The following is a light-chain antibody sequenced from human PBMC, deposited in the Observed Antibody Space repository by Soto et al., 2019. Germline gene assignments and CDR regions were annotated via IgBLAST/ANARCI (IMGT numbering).Light chain of an antibody. J-gene: IGKJ4*01. CDR3: QQYGSSPLT. CDR2: DAS. CDR1: QSVSYY. Sequence: EIVLTQSPGTLSLSPGERATLSCRASQSVSYYLAWYQQKPGQAPRLLIYDASSRATGVPDRFSGSGSGTDFTLTISRLEPEDFAVFYCQQYGSSPLTFGGGTKVHIK. V-gene: IGKV3-20*01.